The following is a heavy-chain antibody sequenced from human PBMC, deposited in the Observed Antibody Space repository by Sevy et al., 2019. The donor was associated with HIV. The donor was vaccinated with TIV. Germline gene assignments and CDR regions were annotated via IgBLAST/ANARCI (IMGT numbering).Heavy chain of an antibody. J-gene: IGHJ5*02. Sequence: GGSLRRSCSASGFIFNTYAMTWVRQAPGKGLDWVSTISPSGGSTYYADSVRGRFSISRDNSKNTVYLEMNSLRAEDTAVYYCAKEALWGFDPWGQGTLVTVSS. CDR3: AKEALWGFDP. D-gene: IGHD3-16*01. V-gene: IGHV3-23*01. CDR1: GFIFNTYA. CDR2: ISPSGGST.